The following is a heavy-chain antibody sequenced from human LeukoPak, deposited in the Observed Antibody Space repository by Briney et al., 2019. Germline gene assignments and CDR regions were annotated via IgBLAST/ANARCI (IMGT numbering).Heavy chain of an antibody. CDR3: ARDPVEMATKYYFDY. J-gene: IGHJ4*02. CDR2: IS. V-gene: IGHV3-30*04. D-gene: IGHD5-24*01. CDR1: GFTFSSYA. Sequence: GGSLRLSCAASGFTFSSYAMHWVRQAPGKGLEWVAVISDSVKGRFTISRDNSKNTLYLQMNSLRAEDTAVYYCARDPVEMATKYYFDYWGQGTLVTVSS.